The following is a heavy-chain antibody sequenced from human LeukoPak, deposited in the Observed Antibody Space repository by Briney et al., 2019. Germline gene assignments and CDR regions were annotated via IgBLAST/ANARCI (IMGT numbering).Heavy chain of an antibody. J-gene: IGHJ4*02. CDR2: MSYSGST. Sequence: SETLSLTCTVSGGSISSYYWSWIRQPPGKGLEWIGYMSYSGSTNYNPSLKSRVTMSINTSKNQFSLRLSSVTAADTAVYYCARGSDFGDCWGQGTLVTVSS. CDR3: ARGSDFGDC. D-gene: IGHD4-17*01. CDR1: GGSISSYY. V-gene: IGHV4-59*01.